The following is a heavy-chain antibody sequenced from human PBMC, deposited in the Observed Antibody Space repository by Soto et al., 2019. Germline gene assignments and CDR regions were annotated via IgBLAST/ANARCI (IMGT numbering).Heavy chain of an antibody. CDR3: ARGDSIIIPAVSDF. CDR2: ISKSDYT. Sequence: PGGSLRLSCTVSGFAFNNYGINWVRQAPGKGLEWVSSISKSDYTYYSDSVKGRFTISRDNAKNSVSLQMNTLRVEDTAVYYCARGDSIIIPAVSDFWGQGTLVPVPS. J-gene: IGHJ4*02. CDR1: GFAFNNYG. D-gene: IGHD2-2*01. V-gene: IGHV3-21*01.